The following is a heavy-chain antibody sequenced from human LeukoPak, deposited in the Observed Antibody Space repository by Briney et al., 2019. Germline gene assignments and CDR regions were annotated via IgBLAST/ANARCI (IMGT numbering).Heavy chain of an antibody. D-gene: IGHD6-13*01. J-gene: IGHJ5*02. CDR3: ARLHMAAAGKGDPKHNWFDP. CDR1: GGSISSSSYY. V-gene: IGHV4-39*01. Sequence: SETLSLTCTVSGGSISSSSYYWGWIRQPPGKGLEWIGSIYYSGSTYYNPSPKSRVTISVDTSKNQFSLKLSSVTAADTAVYYCARLHMAAAGKGDPKHNWFDPWGQGTLVTVSS. CDR2: IYYSGST.